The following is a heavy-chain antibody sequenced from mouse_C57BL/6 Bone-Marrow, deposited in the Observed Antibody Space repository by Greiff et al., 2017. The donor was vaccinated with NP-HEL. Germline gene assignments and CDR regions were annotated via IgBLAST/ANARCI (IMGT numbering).Heavy chain of an antibody. Sequence: QVQLKQPGAELVKPGASVKLSCKASGYTFTSYWMHWVKQRPGRGLEWIGRIDPNSGGTKYNEKFKSKATLTVDKPSSTAYMQLSSLTSEDSAVYYCAREGSRSLFAYWGQGTLVTVSA. J-gene: IGHJ3*01. CDR1: GYTFTSYW. CDR2: IDPNSGGT. V-gene: IGHV1-72*01. CDR3: AREGSRSLFAY.